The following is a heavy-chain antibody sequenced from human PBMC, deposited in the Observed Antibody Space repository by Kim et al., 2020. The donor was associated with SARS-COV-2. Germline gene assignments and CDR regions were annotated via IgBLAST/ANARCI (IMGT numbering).Heavy chain of an antibody. CDR2: ITNNGDTT. D-gene: IGHD3-10*01. CDR3: VKGSGVTRSYGMDD. J-gene: IGHJ6*02. CDR1: GFTFSSYA. V-gene: IGHV3-64D*06. Sequence: GGSLRLSCSASGFTFSSYAIHWFRQAPGKGLEYVSGITNNGDTTYYADSVKGRFTISRDNSKNTLFLQMSILRAEDTAVYYCVKGSGVTRSYGMDDWGQG.